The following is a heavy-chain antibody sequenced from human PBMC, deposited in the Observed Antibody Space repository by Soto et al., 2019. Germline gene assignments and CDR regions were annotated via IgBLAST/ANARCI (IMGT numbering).Heavy chain of an antibody. CDR1: GFPFTTYG. CDR2: ISYDGSNK. J-gene: IGHJ4*02. V-gene: IGHV3-30*03. Sequence: QVQLVESGGGVVQPGRSLRLSCAASGFPFTTYGMHWVREGPGKGLEWVAVISYDGSNKYYADSVKGRFTISRDNSKNTLYLQMNSLRPEDTALYYCVGGQYYVDYRGQGTLGTVSS. CDR3: VGGQYYVDY. D-gene: IGHD3-10*01.